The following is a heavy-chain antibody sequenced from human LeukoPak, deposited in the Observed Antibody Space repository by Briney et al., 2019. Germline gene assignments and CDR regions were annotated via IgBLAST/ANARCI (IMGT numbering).Heavy chain of an antibody. D-gene: IGHD4-17*01. CDR2: IIPIFGTA. Sequence: SVKVSCKASGGTFSSYAISWVRQAPGQGLEWMGGIIPIFGTANYAQKSQGRVTITADESTSTAYMELSSLRSEDTAVYYCARGSPYGDYEIGYWGQGTLVTVSS. J-gene: IGHJ4*02. V-gene: IGHV1-69*01. CDR1: GGTFSSYA. CDR3: ARGSPYGDYEIGY.